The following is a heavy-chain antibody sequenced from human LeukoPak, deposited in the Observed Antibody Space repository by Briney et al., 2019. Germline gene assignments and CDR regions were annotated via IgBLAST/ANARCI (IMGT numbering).Heavy chain of an antibody. CDR2: IIPIFGTA. D-gene: IGHD3-10*01. J-gene: IGHJ4*02. CDR3: ARVRYYGSGTYYYFDY. CDR1: GGTFSSYA. V-gene: IGHV1-69*13. Sequence: SVKVSCKASGGTFSSYAISWVRQAPGQGLEWMGGIIPIFGTANYAQKFQGRVTITADESTSTAYMELSSLRSEDTAVYYCARVRYYGSGTYYYFDYWGQGTLATVSS.